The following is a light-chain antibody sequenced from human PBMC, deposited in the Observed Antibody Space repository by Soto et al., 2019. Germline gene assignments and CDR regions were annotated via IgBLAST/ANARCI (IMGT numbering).Light chain of an antibody. J-gene: IGLJ1*01. CDR1: RSDVGSYSL. Sequence: QSALTQVASVSGSPGQSITISCTGTRSDVGSYSLVSWYQHHPGKAPKLMIYEGIRRPSGVSNRFSASKSGNTASLTISGLQAEDEADYYCCSYAGSSTYVFGTGTKLTVL. CDR2: EGI. CDR3: CSYAGSSTYV. V-gene: IGLV2-23*01.